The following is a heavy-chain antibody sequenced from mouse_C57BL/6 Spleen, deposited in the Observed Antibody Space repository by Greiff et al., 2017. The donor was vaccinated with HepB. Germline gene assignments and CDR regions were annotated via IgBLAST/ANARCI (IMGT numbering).Heavy chain of an antibody. Sequence: VQLQQSGPELVKPGASVKISCKASGYSFTGYYMNWVKQSPEKSLEWIGEINPSTGGTTYNQKFKAKATLTVDKSSSTAYMQLKSLTSEDSAVYYCARRGGLYAMDYWGQGTSVTVSS. CDR2: INPSTGGT. CDR1: GYSFTGYY. V-gene: IGHV1-42*01. J-gene: IGHJ4*01. CDR3: ARRGGLYAMDY.